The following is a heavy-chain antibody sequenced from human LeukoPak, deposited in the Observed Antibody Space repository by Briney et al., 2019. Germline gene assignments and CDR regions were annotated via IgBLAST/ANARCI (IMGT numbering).Heavy chain of an antibody. CDR2: ITSKAYGATT. D-gene: IGHD6-13*01. J-gene: IGHJ5*02. V-gene: IGHV3-49*03. CDR3: TRVVAAAGRWFDP. CDR1: GFTFGDYA. Sequence: GGSLRLSCTTSGFTFGDYAMSWFGQAPGKGLEGVGFITSKAYGATTEYAASVKDRFFLSRDASKSIAYLQMNSLETEDTAVYYCTRVVAAAGRWFDPWGQGSLVTVSS.